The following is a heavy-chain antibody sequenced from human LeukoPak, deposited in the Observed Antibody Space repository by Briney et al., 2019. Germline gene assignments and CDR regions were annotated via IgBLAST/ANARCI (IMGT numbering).Heavy chain of an antibody. D-gene: IGHD6-19*01. CDR2: ISSSSSYT. V-gene: IGHV3-11*06. CDR1: GFTFSDYY. J-gene: IGHJ3*02. Sequence: PGGSLRLSCAASGFTFSDYYMSWIRQAPGKGLEWVSYISSSSSYTNYADSVKGRFTISRDNSKNTLYLQMNSLRAEDTAVYYCAKQCGGSDWFDAFDIWGQGTMVTVSS. CDR3: AKQCGGSDWFDAFDI.